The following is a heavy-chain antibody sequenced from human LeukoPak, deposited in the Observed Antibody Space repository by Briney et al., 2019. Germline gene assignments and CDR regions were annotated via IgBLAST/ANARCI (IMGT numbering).Heavy chain of an antibody. Sequence: GESLKISCKTSGYTFTSYWIGWVRQTPGKGLECMVLIFPRDSDVRYSPSSQGQVTISADKSTTTAYLHWGSLKASDSAMYYCVRSLPGTLLRGYGMDVWGPGTTVTVS. J-gene: IGHJ6*02. CDR2: IFPRDSDV. V-gene: IGHV5-51*01. D-gene: IGHD3-10*01. CDR3: VRSLPGTLLRGYGMDV. CDR1: GYTFTSYW.